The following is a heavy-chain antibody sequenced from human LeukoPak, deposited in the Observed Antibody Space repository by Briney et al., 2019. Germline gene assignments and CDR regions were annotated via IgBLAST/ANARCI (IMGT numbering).Heavy chain of an antibody. CDR2: TKQDGSEK. J-gene: IGHJ3*02. V-gene: IGHV3-7*03. CDR1: GFTFSSYW. CDR3: ARVITMVRGVIDI. D-gene: IGHD3-10*01. Sequence: GGSLRLSCAASGFTFSSYWMSWVRQAPGKGLEWVANTKQDGSEKYYVDSVKGRFTISRDNAKNSLYLQMNSLRAEDTAVYYCARVITMVRGVIDIWGQGTMVTVSS.